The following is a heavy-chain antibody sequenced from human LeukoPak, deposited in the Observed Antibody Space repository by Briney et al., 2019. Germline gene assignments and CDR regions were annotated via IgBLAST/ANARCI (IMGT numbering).Heavy chain of an antibody. Sequence: KVSCKASGGTFSSYAISWVRQMPGKGLEWMGIIDPSDSETRYTPSFQGQVTISVDKSLTTADLQWNSLKASDTAMYYCARQTAMGRSGDYWGQGTLVTVSS. J-gene: IGHJ4*02. V-gene: IGHV5-51*01. CDR1: GGTFSSYA. D-gene: IGHD5-18*01. CDR3: ARQTAMGRSGDY. CDR2: IDPSDSET.